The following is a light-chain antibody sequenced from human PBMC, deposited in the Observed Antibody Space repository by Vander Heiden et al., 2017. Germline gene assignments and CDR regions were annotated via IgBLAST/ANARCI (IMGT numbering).Light chain of an antibody. Sequence: DIVLTQSPGTLSLSPGERATLSCRASQSVSSSYLAWYQQKPGQAPRLLSYGASSRATGIPDRFSGSGSGTDFTLTISRLEPEDFAVYYCQQYGSSPLFTFGPGTKVDIK. CDR3: QQYGSSPLFT. J-gene: IGKJ3*01. CDR1: QSVSSSY. V-gene: IGKV3-20*01. CDR2: GAS.